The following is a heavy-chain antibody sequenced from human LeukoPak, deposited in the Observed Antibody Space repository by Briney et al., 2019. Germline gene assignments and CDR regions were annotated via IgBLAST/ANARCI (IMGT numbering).Heavy chain of an antibody. V-gene: IGHV2-5*02. Sequence: SGPTLVNPTQTLTLTCTFSGFSLSTSGVGVGWIRQPPGKALEWLALIYWDDDKRYSPSLKSRLTITKDTSKNQVVLTMTNMDPVDTATYYCAHSTTTMVRGARIYYFDYWGQGTLVTVSS. CDR2: IYWDDDK. CDR3: AHSTTTMVRGARIYYFDY. D-gene: IGHD3-10*01. CDR1: GFSLSTSGVG. J-gene: IGHJ4*02.